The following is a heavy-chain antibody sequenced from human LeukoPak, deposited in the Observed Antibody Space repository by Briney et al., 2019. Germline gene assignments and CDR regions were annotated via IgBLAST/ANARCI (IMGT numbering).Heavy chain of an antibody. CDR1: GFTFGGFS. D-gene: IGHD6-13*01. V-gene: IGHV3-7*01. J-gene: IGHJ4*02. CDR3: GRVIAGAIDY. CDR2: INLDGSDT. Sequence: GGSLRLSRAPSGFTFGGFSMTWVPPAPGKGLEWVANINLDGSDTFYVGFVKGRFTISRDNADNSLYLQMNSLRAEDTAVYYCGRVIAGAIDYWGQGTLVTVSS.